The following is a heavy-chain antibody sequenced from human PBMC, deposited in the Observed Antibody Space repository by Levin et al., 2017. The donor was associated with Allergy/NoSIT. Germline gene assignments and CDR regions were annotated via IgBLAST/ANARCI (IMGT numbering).Heavy chain of an antibody. CDR1: GGSFGESY. V-gene: IGHV4-34*01. CDR2: INHRGST. D-gene: IGHD2-2*01. CDR3: ARDPHGGAYAGSDAFDI. Sequence: SETLSLTCAVYGGSFGESYWSWIRQPPGKGLEWIGEINHRGSTNYKPSLKSRVTISVDTSKNQFSLKVNSVTAAETGVYYCARDPHGGAYAGSDAFDIWGQGTMVTVSS. J-gene: IGHJ3*02.